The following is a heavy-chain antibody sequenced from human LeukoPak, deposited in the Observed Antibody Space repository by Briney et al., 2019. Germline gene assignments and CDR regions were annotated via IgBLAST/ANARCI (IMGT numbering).Heavy chain of an antibody. D-gene: IGHD5-24*01. CDR3: EAFRDGYNYGPSVADY. V-gene: IGHV4-59*01. J-gene: IGHJ4*02. CDR1: GGSISSYY. CDR2: IYYSGST. Sequence: SETLSLTCTVSGGSISSYYWSWIRQPPGKGLEWIGYIYYSGSTNYNPSLKSRVTISVDTSKNQFSLKLSSVTAADTAVYYCEAFRDGYNYGPSVADYWGQGTLVTVSS.